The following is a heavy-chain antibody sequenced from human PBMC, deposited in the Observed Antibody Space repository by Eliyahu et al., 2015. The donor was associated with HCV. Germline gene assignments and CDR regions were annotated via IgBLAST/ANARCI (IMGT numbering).Heavy chain of an antibody. CDR1: GGSXSSGGYY. CDR2: IYYSGST. V-gene: IGHV4-31*03. D-gene: IGHD3-22*01. J-gene: IGHJ5*02. CDR3: ARGGSSGYYLNWFDP. Sequence: QVQLQESGPGLVKPSQTLSLTCTVSGGSXSSGGYYWSWIRQHPGKGLEWIGYIYYSGSTYYNPSLKSRVTISVDTSKNQFSLKLSSVTAADTAVYYCARGGSSGYYLNWFDPWGQGTLVTVSS.